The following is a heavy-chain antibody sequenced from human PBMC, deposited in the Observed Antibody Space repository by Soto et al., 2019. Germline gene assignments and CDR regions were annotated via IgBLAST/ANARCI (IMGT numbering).Heavy chain of an antibody. D-gene: IGHD6-19*01. CDR1: GYSISSSNW. CDR2: IYYSGST. CDR3: ARAPAVAGTDSGTYYFDY. V-gene: IGHV4-28*03. Sequence: SETLSLTCAVSGYSISSSNWWGWIRQPPGKGLEWIGYIYYSGSTYYTPSLKSRVTMSVDTSKNQFSLKLSSVTAVDTAVYYCARAPAVAGTDSGTYYFDYWGQGTLVTVSS. J-gene: IGHJ4*02.